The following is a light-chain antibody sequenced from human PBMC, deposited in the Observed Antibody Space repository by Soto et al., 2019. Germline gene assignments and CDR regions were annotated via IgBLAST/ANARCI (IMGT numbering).Light chain of an antibody. J-gene: IGLJ1*01. V-gene: IGLV2-8*01. CDR2: EVT. CDR1: SSDIGVYHY. CDR3: SYYAGSSKYV. Sequence: QSALTQPPSASGSPGQSVTVSCTGTSSDIGVYHYVSWYQQHPGKAPKLLIYEVTKRPSGAPDRFSGSKSGNTASLTVSGIEGDDEADYYGSYYAGSSKYVCGTGPKATV.